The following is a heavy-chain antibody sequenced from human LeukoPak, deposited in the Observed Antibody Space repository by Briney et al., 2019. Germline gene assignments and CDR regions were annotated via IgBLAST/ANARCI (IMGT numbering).Heavy chain of an antibody. V-gene: IGHV3-30*02. CDR3: AKDAKGYSGYDAFSYYFDY. CDR2: IRYDGSNK. J-gene: IGHJ4*02. Sequence: AGGSLRLSCAASGFTFSSYGMHWVRQAPGKGVKWVAFIRYDGSNKYYADSVKGRFTISRDNSKNTLYLQMNSLRAEDTAVYYCAKDAKGYSGYDAFSYYFDYWGQGTLVTVSS. CDR1: GFTFSSYG. D-gene: IGHD5-12*01.